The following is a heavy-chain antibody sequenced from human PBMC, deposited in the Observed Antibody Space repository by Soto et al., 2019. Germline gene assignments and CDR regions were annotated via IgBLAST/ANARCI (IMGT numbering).Heavy chain of an antibody. Sequence: QVQLVQSGAEVKKPGSSVKVSCKASGGTFSSYAISWVRQAPGQGLEWMGGIIPIFGTANYAQKFQGRVTITADDSTSAADMELSSLRSEDTAVYYCASSLPGYSSRGDFDYWGQGTLVTVSS. CDR1: GGTFSSYA. D-gene: IGHD6-13*01. CDR2: IIPIFGTA. V-gene: IGHV1-69*12. J-gene: IGHJ4*02. CDR3: ASSLPGYSSRGDFDY.